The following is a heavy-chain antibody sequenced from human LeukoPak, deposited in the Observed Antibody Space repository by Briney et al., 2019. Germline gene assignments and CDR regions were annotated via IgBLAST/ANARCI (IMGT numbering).Heavy chain of an antibody. CDR1: GVSFSGYY. J-gene: IGHJ4*02. D-gene: IGHD3-22*01. Sequence: PSETLSLTCAVYGVSFSGYYWSWIRQPPGKGLEWIGYIYYSGSTYYNPSLKSRVTISVDTSKNQFSLKLSSVTAADTAVYYCARDHGSSGQYFDYWGQGTLVTVSS. V-gene: IGHV4-30-4*08. CDR2: IYYSGST. CDR3: ARDHGSSGQYFDY.